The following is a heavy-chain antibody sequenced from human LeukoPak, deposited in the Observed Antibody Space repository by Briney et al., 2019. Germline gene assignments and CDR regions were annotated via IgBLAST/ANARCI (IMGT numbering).Heavy chain of an antibody. CDR2: IRYDGSNK. CDR1: GFTFSSYG. V-gene: IGHV3-30*02. CDR3: AKGIRRLVGTIPGLRRDHYMDV. D-gene: IGHD1-26*01. J-gene: IGHJ6*03. Sequence: GGSLRLSCAASGFTFSSYGMHWVRQAPGKVLEWVAFIRYDGSNKYYADSVKGRFTISRDNSKNTLYLQMNSLRAEDTAVYYCAKGIRRLVGTIPGLRRDHYMDVWGKGTTVTVSS.